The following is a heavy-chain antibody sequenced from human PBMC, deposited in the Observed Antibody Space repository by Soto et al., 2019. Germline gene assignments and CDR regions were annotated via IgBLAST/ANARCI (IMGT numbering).Heavy chain of an antibody. Sequence: ASVKVSCKVSGYTFTELSMHWVRQAPGKGLEWMGGFDPEDGETIYAQKFQGRVTMTEDTSTDTAYMELSSLRSEDTAVYYCATVDCTNGVCYKGPDDAFDIWGQGTMVTVPS. CDR2: FDPEDGET. D-gene: IGHD2-8*01. CDR1: GYTFTELS. CDR3: ATVDCTNGVCYKGPDDAFDI. J-gene: IGHJ3*02. V-gene: IGHV1-24*01.